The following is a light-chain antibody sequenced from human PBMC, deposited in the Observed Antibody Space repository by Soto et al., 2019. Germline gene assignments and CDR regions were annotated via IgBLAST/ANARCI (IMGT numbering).Light chain of an antibody. CDR3: QQRSNWPRIT. J-gene: IGKJ5*01. V-gene: IGKV3-11*01. CDR1: QSVSSY. Sequence: EIVLTQSAVPLSLSPWARATLSCRASQSVSSYLAGYQQKPAQAPRLLLYDASNRATGIPARFSGSGSGTDFTPPISSLEPEDVAVYYCQQRSNWPRITFGQGTRLEIK. CDR2: DAS.